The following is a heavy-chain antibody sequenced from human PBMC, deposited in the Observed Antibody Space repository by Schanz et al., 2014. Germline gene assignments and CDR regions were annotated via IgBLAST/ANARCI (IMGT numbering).Heavy chain of an antibody. CDR1: GLTFGSYG. D-gene: IGHD6-19*01. Sequence: EVQLLQSGGGLVQPGGSLRLSCAASGLTFGSYGMSWVRQGPGKGLEWVSGISGGGGTSNDTDSVKGRFTGFRDNSKRTLYLEINDPRTEDTAVYYCARGRHTHGITVAARGFDPWGQGTLVTVSS. CDR3: ARGRHTHGITVAARGFDP. CDR2: ISGGGGTS. V-gene: IGHV3-23*01. J-gene: IGHJ5*02.